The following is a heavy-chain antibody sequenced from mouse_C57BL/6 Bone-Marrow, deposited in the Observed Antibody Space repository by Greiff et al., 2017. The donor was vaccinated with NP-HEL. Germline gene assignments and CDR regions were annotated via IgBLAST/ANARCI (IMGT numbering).Heavy chain of an antibody. CDR1: GYTFTSYG. CDR2: IYIGNGYT. Sequence: EVKLVESGAELVRPGSSVKMSCKTSGYTFTSYGINWVKQRPGQGLEWIGYIYIGNGYTGYNEKFKGKATLTSDTSSSTAYMQLSSLTSEDSAIYFCAVYYGSEWYFDVWGTGTTVTVSS. CDR3: AVYYGSEWYFDV. V-gene: IGHV1-58*01. D-gene: IGHD1-1*01. J-gene: IGHJ1*03.